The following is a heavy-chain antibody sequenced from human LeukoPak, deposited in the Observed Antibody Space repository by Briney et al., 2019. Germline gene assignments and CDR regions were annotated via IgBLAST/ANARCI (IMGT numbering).Heavy chain of an antibody. V-gene: IGHV3-21*01. CDR2: ISSSSSYI. D-gene: IGHD6-19*01. J-gene: IGHJ4*02. CDR1: GFTFSSYS. Sequence: GGPLRLSCAASGFTFSSYSMNWVRQAPGKGLEWVSSISSSSSYIYYADSVKGRFTISRDNAKNSLYLQMNSLRAEDTAVYYCAREGRSGYDYWGQGTLVTVSS. CDR3: AREGRSGYDY.